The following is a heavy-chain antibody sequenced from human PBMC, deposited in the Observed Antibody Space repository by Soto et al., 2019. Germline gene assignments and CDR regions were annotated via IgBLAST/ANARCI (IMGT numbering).Heavy chain of an antibody. Sequence: PGESLKISCKGSGYSFTSYWINWVRQMPGKGLEWMGKIDPSDSPTTYSPTYSPSFQGHVTISVDKSISTAYLQWSSLKASDTAMYYCAITPRNGGNSGYAFDIWGQGTMVTVSS. D-gene: IGHD2-21*02. CDR2: IDPSDSPTTYSP. CDR1: GYSFTSYW. CDR3: AITPRNGGNSGYAFDI. V-gene: IGHV5-10-1*01. J-gene: IGHJ3*02.